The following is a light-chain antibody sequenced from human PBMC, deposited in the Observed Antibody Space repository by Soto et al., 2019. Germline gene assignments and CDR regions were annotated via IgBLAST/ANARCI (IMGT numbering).Light chain of an antibody. V-gene: IGKV3-11*01. CDR3: QQRNVWPPVT. CDR1: HSVSRTY. J-gene: IGKJ5*01. Sequence: EIVLTQSSATLSLSPWERAPLSCRASHSVSRTYLAWYQQKPGQAPRLLIYGTSDRATGIPARFSGSGSGTDFTLTISSLEPEDSAVYYCQQRNVWPPVTFGQGTRLENK. CDR2: GTS.